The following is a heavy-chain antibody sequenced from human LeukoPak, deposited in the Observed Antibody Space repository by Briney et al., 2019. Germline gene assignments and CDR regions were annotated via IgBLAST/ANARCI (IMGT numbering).Heavy chain of an antibody. CDR2: ISGSGGST. CDR1: GFTFSSYA. CDR3: AKVGSVRGVNYFDD. D-gene: IGHD3-10*01. J-gene: IGHJ4*02. V-gene: IGHV3-23*01. Sequence: PGGSLRLSCAASGFTFSSYAMSWVRQAPGKGLEWVSAISGSGGSTYYADSVKGRFTISRDNSKNTLYLQMNSLRAEDTAVYYCAKVGSVRGVNYFDDWAREPWSPSPQ.